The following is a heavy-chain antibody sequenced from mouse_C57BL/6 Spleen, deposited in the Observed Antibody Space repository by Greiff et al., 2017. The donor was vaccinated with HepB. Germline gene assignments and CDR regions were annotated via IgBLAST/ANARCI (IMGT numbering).Heavy chain of an antibody. J-gene: IGHJ2*01. CDR1: GYTFTDYY. Sequence: VQLQQSGPELVKPGASVKISCKASGYTFTDYYMNWVKQSHGKSLEWIGDINPNNGGTSYNQKFKGKATLTVDKSSSTAYMELRSLTSEDSAVYYCARDPSDYWGQGTTLTVSS. V-gene: IGHV1-26*01. CDR3: ARDPSDY. CDR2: INPNNGGT.